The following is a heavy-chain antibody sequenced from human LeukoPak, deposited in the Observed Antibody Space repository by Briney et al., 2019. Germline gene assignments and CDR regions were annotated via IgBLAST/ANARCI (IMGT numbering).Heavy chain of an antibody. V-gene: IGHV4-34*01. CDR1: GGSFSGYY. CDR2: INHSGST. Sequence: NPSETLSLTCAVYGGSFSGYYWSWIRQPPGKGLEWIGEINHSGSTNYNPSLKSRVTISVDTSKNQFSLKLSSVTAADTAVYYCARDSSGYSDYWGQGTLVTVSS. J-gene: IGHJ4*02. D-gene: IGHD3-10*01. CDR3: ARDSSGYSDY.